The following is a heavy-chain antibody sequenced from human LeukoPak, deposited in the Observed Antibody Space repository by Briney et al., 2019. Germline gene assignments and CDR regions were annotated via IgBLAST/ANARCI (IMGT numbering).Heavy chain of an antibody. CDR3: TRGPSTGYYLFDY. CDR1: GFTFSSYG. V-gene: IGHV3-49*03. D-gene: IGHD3-22*01. CDR2: IRSKTYGGTT. Sequence: TGGSLRLSCAASGFTFSSYGMSRFRQAPGKGLEWVGFIRSKTYGGTTEYAASVKGRFTISRDDSKSIAYPQMNSLKTEDAAVYYCTRGPSTGYYLFDYWGQGTLVTVSS. J-gene: IGHJ4*02.